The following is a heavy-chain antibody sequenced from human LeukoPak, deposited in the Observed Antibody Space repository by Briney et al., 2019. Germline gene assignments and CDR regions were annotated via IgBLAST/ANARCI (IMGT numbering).Heavy chain of an antibody. CDR1: GFTFSSYG. CDR2: ISYDGSNK. D-gene: IGHD6-13*01. J-gene: IGHJ4*02. Sequence: PGRSLRLSCAASGFTFSSYGMHWVRQAPGKGLEWVAVISYDGSNKYYADSVKGRFTISRDNSKNTLYLQMNSLRAEDTAVYYCARGSSSWYFDYWGQGTLVTVSS. V-gene: IGHV3-30*03. CDR3: ARGSSSWYFDY.